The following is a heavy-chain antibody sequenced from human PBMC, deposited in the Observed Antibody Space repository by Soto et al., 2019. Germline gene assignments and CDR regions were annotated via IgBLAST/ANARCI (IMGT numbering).Heavy chain of an antibody. J-gene: IGHJ4*02. V-gene: IGHV4-34*01. CDR1: GGSFSGYY. CDR3: ARVRADYDYVWGSYRYRGFFDY. Sequence: PSETLSLTCAVYGGSFSGYYWSWIRQPPGKGLEWIGEINHSGRTNYNPSLKSRVTISVDTSKNQFSLKLSSVTAADTAVYYCARVRADYDYVWGSYRYRGFFDYWGQGTLVTVS. D-gene: IGHD3-16*02. CDR2: INHSGRT.